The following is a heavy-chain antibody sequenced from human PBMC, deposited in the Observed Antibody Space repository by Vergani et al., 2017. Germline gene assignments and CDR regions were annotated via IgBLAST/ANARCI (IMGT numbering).Heavy chain of an antibody. Sequence: QVQLVQSGAEVKKPGSSVKVSCKASGGTFSSYAISWVRQAPGQGLEWMGGIIPIFGTANYAQKFQGRVTITADESPSTAYMELSSLRSEDTAVYYCARSLWYGDPNHNWFDPWGQGTLVTVSS. CDR2: IIPIFGTA. CDR1: GGTFSSYA. CDR3: ARSLWYGDPNHNWFDP. V-gene: IGHV1-69*01. J-gene: IGHJ5*02. D-gene: IGHD4-17*01.